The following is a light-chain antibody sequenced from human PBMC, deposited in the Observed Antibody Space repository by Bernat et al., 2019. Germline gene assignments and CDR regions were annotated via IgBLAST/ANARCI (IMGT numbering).Light chain of an antibody. Sequence: SALTQPASVSGSPGQPITISCTGTSSDVGCYVLVSWYQQYSGKAPKLKIYEDNKRPPGISNRFSGSKSDNTASLTITGHQAEDEADSCCCSYAGRSQVIFGGGTELAVL. CDR2: EDN. CDR1: SSDVGCYVL. CDR3: CSYAGRSQVI. J-gene: IGLJ2*01. V-gene: IGLV2-23*01.